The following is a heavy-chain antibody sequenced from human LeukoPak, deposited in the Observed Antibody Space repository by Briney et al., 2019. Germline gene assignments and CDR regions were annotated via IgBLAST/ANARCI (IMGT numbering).Heavy chain of an antibody. J-gene: IGHJ4*01. D-gene: IGHD4-17*01. CDR1: GFTFSSYW. Sequence: GGSLRLSCAASGFTFSSYWMSWVRQAPGKGLEWVANIRQDGSERYYVVSVKGRFTISRDNAKNSLYLQMNSLRAEDTAVYDCARDGGDYGDFGRDGGHGTLVTVSS. CDR3: ARDGGDYGDFGRD. CDR2: IRQDGSER. V-gene: IGHV3-7*01.